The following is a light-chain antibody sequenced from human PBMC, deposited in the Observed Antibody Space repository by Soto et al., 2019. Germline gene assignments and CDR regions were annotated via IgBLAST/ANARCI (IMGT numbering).Light chain of an antibody. V-gene: IGLV2-14*01. CDR1: SSDVGAYNY. CDR2: EVS. Sequence: LTQPASVSGSPGQSITISCAGTSSDVGAYNYVSWYQQLPGKAPKLMIYEVSNRPSGVSNRFSGSKSGNTASLTISGLQAEDEADYYCSSYTSINTHVFGTGTKVTVL. J-gene: IGLJ1*01. CDR3: SSYTSINTHV.